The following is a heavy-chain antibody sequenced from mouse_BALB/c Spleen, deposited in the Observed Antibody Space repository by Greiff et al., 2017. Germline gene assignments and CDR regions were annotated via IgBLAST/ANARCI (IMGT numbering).Heavy chain of an antibody. V-gene: IGHV1S26*01. CDR3: ARGGGYAMDY. D-gene: IGHD1-1*02. J-gene: IGHJ4*01. Sequence: QVQLQQPGAELVKPGASVKLSCKASGYTFTSYYMYWVKQRPGQGLEWIGYINPSTGYTEYNQKFKDKATLTADKSSSTAYMQLSSLTSEDSAVYYCARGGGYAMDYWGQGTSVTVSS. CDR2: INPSTGYT. CDR1: GYTFTSYY.